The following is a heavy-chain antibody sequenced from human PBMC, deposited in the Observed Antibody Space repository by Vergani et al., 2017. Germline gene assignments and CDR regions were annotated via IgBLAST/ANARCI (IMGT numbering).Heavy chain of an antibody. Sequence: EVQLLESGGGLVQPGGSLRLSCAASGFTFSSYAMSWVRQAPGKGLEWVSAISGSGGSTYYADSVKGRFTISRDNSKNTLYLQMNSLRAEDTALYYCAKDRTSWEEWLLLGDYWGQGTLVTVSS. D-gene: IGHD3-3*01. CDR2: ISGSGGST. CDR1: GFTFSSYA. CDR3: AKDRTSWEEWLLLGDY. J-gene: IGHJ4*02. V-gene: IGHV3-23*01.